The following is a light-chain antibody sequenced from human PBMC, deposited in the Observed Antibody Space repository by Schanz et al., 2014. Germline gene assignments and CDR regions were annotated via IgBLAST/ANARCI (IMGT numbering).Light chain of an antibody. CDR1: QSISSY. CDR3: QQSYSTPRT. Sequence: DIQMTQSPSSLSASVGDRVTITCRASQSISSYLNWYQQKPGKAPKFLIYAASSLQSGVPLRFSGSGSGTDFTLTISSLQPEDFATYYCQQSYSTPRTFGQGTKVEI. V-gene: IGKV1-39*01. CDR2: AAS. J-gene: IGKJ1*01.